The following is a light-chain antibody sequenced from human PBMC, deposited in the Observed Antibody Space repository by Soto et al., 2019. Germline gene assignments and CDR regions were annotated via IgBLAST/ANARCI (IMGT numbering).Light chain of an antibody. CDR2: SNN. CDR3: AAWDDSLNGVV. V-gene: IGLV1-44*01. Sequence: QSVLTQPPSASGTPGQRVTISCSGSSSNIGRNTVNWYQQLPGTAPKLLIYSNNQWPSGVPDRFSGSKSGTSASLAISGLHYEDEADYYCAAWDDSLNGVVFGGGTKLTVL. CDR1: SSNIGRNT. J-gene: IGLJ2*01.